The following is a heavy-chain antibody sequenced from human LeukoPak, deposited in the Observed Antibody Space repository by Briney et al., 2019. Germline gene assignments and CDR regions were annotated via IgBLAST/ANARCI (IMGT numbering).Heavy chain of an antibody. CDR1: GFTFSSYS. V-gene: IGHV3-21*01. CDR2: ISSSSSYI. CDR3: ARDQQNGYSSGWSFDS. Sequence: PGGSLRLSCAASGFTFSSYSMNWVRQAPGKGLEWVSSISSSSSYIYYADSVKGRFTISRDNSKNTLYLQMNSLRPEDTAVYYCARDQQNGYSSGWSFDSWGQGTLVTVSS. J-gene: IGHJ5*01. D-gene: IGHD6-19*01.